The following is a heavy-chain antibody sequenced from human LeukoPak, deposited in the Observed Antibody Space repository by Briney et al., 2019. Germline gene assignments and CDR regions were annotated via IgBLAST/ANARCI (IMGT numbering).Heavy chain of an antibody. CDR1: GFTFDDYA. CDR3: ARDLNYARENYYDSSGYYYYFDY. Sequence: GGSLRLSCAASGFTFDDYAMHWVRHAPGKGLEWVSGISWNSGSIGYADSVKGRFTISRDNAKNSLYLQMNSLRAEDTAVYYCARDLNYARENYYDSSGYYYYFDYWGQGTLVTVSS. CDR2: ISWNSGSI. J-gene: IGHJ4*02. V-gene: IGHV3-9*01. D-gene: IGHD3-22*01.